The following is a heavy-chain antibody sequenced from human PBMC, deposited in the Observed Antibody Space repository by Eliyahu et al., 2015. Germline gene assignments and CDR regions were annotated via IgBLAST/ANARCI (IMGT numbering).Heavy chain of an antibody. J-gene: IGHJ6*03. CDR1: GYSFTXXX. CDR3: ARLARYCSSTSCSSYMDV. Sequence: EVQLVQSGAEVKKPGESLKIXCKGSGYSFTXXXIGWVRQXPGKGLDGMGIGYPGDSDTRYSPSFQGQVTISADKSISTAYLQWSSLKASDTAMYYCARLARYCSSTSCSSYMDVWGKGTTVTVSS. D-gene: IGHD2-2*01. V-gene: IGHV5-51*03. CDR2: GYPGDSDT.